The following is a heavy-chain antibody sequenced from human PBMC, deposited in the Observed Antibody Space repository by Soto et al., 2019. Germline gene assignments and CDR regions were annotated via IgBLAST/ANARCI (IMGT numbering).Heavy chain of an antibody. J-gene: IGHJ5*02. D-gene: IGHD4-17*01. Sequence: SQMLSDTWSVAWGKIVDRGDRRIWIRQTPGKALEWIGHTYHSGNPYYNPSLKSRVIISVDRSKNQFSLKVSSVTAADTAVYYCARETYGDYVGYFDPWGQGTLVTVSS. V-gene: IGHV4-30-2*01. CDR3: ARETYGDYVGYFDP. CDR2: TYHSGNP. CDR1: WGKIVDRGDR.